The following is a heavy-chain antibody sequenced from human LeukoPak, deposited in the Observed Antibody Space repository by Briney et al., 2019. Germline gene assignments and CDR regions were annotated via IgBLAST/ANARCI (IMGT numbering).Heavy chain of an antibody. V-gene: IGHV1-46*03. CDR1: GYTFTSYG. CDR2: INPSGGST. Sequence: ASVKVSCKASGYTFTSYGISWVRQAPGQGLEWMGIINPSGGSTSYAQKFQGRVTMTRDMSTSTVYMELSSLRSEDTAVYYCARGATTLYYYYMDVWGKGTTVTVSS. D-gene: IGHD1-26*01. J-gene: IGHJ6*03. CDR3: ARGATTLYYYYMDV.